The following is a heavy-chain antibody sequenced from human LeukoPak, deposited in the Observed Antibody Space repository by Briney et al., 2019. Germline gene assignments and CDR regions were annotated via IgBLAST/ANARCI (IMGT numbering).Heavy chain of an antibody. J-gene: IGHJ6*03. CDR1: GGTFSSYA. CDR3: ARVRWRDYYYMDV. V-gene: IGHV1-69*05. Sequence: SVKVSCKASGGTFSSYAISWVRQAPGQGLEWMGGIIPIFGTANYAQKFQGRVTITTDESTSTADMELSSLRSEDTAVYYCARVRWRDYYYMDVWGKGTTVTVSS. D-gene: IGHD2-15*01. CDR2: IIPIFGTA.